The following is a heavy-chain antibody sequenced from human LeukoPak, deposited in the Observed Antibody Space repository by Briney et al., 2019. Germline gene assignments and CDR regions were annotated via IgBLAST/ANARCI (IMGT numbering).Heavy chain of an antibody. CDR3: ARVAAGFDY. CDR2: ISSGSTI. Sequence: GGSLRLSCAASGFTFSDYYMSWIRQAPGKGLEWVSYISSGSTIYYADSVKGRFTISRDNAKNSLYLQMNSLRAEDTAVYYCARVAAGFDYWGQGTLVTVSS. V-gene: IGHV3-11*01. D-gene: IGHD6-13*01. CDR1: GFTFSDYY. J-gene: IGHJ4*02.